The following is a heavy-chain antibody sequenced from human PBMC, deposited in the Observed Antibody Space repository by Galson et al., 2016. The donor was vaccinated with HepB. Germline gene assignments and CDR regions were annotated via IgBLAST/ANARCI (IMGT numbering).Heavy chain of an antibody. CDR1: GGILGTYT. J-gene: IGHJ6*03. V-gene: IGHV1-69*02. D-gene: IGHD5-24*01. CDR2: VVPMLQMT. Sequence: SVKVSCKASGGILGTYTFSWVRQAPGHGLEWLGRVVPMLQMTTSAEKFQGRVTISADTSTNTAYMELTGLRSDDTAVYYCARHIGHNSYLDVWGTGTIVTVSS. CDR3: ARHIGHNSYLDV.